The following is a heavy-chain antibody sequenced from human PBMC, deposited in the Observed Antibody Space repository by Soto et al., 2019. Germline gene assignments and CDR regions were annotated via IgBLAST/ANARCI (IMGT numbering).Heavy chain of an antibody. J-gene: IGHJ5*02. V-gene: IGHV1-46*01. Sequence: GASVKVSCKASGYTFTSNYRHWVRQAPGQGLEWMGIINPSGGSTSYAQKFQGRVTMTRDTSTSTVYMELSSLRSEDTAVYYCARDSYGIWFDPWGQGTLVTVSS. CDR2: INPSGGST. CDR3: ARDSYGIWFDP. CDR1: GYTFTSNY. D-gene: IGHD5-18*01.